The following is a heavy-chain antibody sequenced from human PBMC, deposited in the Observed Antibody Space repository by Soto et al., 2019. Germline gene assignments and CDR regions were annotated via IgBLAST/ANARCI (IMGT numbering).Heavy chain of an antibody. CDR1: GGTFSSYT. Sequence: QVQLVQSGAEVKKPGSSVKVSCKASGGTFSSYTISWVRQAPGQGLEWMGRIIPILGIANYAQKFQGRVTITADKSTSTAYMELSSLRSEDTAVYYCARGVSSGGELYGMDVWGQGTTVTVSS. D-gene: IGHD6-19*01. CDR3: ARGVSSGGELYGMDV. J-gene: IGHJ6*02. V-gene: IGHV1-69*02. CDR2: IIPILGIA.